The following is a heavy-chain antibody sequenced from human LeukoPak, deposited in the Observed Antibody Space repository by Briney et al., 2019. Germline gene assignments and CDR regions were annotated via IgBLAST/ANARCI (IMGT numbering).Heavy chain of an antibody. D-gene: IGHD1-26*01. J-gene: IGHJ4*02. CDR2: ISGSDAGT. V-gene: IGHV3-23*01. Sequence: GGSLRLSCAASGFTFSSYAMSWVRQIPGKGLEWVSAISGSDAGTYYADSVKGRFTISRDNSKNTLYLQMNSLRAGDTAVYYCAKAMGATLFDYWGQGTLVTVSS. CDR1: GFTFSSYA. CDR3: AKAMGATLFDY.